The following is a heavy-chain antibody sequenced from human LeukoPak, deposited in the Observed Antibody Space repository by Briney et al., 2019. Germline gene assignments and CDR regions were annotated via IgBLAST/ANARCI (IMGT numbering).Heavy chain of an antibody. Sequence: APVKVSCKASGYTFTSYGISWVRQAPGQGLEWMGWISAYSGHTNFAQKLQGRVTMTTDTSTSTAYMELRSLRSEDTAVYYCALGYCSSTSCYSNWFDPWGQGTLVTVSS. CDR3: ALGYCSSTSCYSNWFDP. D-gene: IGHD2-2*02. J-gene: IGHJ5*02. CDR2: ISAYSGHT. CDR1: GYTFTSYG. V-gene: IGHV1-18*01.